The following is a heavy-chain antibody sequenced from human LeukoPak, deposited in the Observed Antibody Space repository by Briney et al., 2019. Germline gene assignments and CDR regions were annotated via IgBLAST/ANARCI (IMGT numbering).Heavy chain of an antibody. J-gene: IGHJ4*02. V-gene: IGHV3-11*01. Sequence: NPGGSLRLSCAASGFTFSDYYMSWIRQAPGKGLEWVSYIISSGSTIYYADSVKGRFTISRDNAKNSLYLQMNSLRAEDTAVYYCASPHCSSTSCSDDYWGQGTLVTVSS. CDR1: GFTFSDYY. CDR3: ASPHCSSTSCSDDY. CDR2: IISSGSTI. D-gene: IGHD2-2*01.